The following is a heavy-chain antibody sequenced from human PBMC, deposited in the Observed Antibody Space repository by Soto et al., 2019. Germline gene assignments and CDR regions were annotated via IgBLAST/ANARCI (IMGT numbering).Heavy chain of an antibody. J-gene: IGHJ5*02. V-gene: IGHV4-59*01. D-gene: IGHD4-17*01. Sequence: SETLSLTCTVSGGSISSYYWSWIRQPPGKGLEWIGYIYYSGSTNYNPSLKSRVTISVDTSKNQFSLKLSSVTAADTAVYYCARVPTTVTRWFDPWGQGTLVTVSS. CDR2: IYYSGST. CDR3: ARVPTTVTRWFDP. CDR1: GGSISSYY.